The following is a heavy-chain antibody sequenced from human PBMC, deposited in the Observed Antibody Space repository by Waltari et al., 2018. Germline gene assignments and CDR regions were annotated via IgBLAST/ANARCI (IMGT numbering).Heavy chain of an antibody. J-gene: IGHJ4*02. CDR2: VHRNGRT. D-gene: IGHD2-15*01. CDR1: GDPNSGISW. Sequence: QLQLQESGPGLLKPSGTLSLTCVVSGDPNSGISWWSWCRQSPDKGLEWIGQVHRNGRTNYNPALASRAIVSLDSSMNQFSLRILSATAADTAVYYCARDLGRGLFLDSWGQGTLVTVSP. CDR3: ARDLGRGLFLDS. V-gene: IGHV4-4*02.